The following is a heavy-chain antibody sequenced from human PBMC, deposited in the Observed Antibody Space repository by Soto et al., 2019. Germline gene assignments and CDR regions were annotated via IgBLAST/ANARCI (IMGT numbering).Heavy chain of an antibody. V-gene: IGHV4-59*08. Sequence: SETLSLTCTVSGASLSTYYWNWIRRSPGKGLEWIGYIYYSGTTNYNPSLKSRVTISEDTSNNQFSLKLRSVTAADTAVYYCARHYFYGSGNWFDPWGQGTLVTVSS. CDR3: ARHYFYGSGNWFDP. CDR2: IYYSGTT. D-gene: IGHD3-10*01. J-gene: IGHJ5*02. CDR1: GASLSTYY.